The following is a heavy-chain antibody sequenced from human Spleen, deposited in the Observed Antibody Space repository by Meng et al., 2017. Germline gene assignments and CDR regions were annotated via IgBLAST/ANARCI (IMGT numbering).Heavy chain of an antibody. CDR3: ATEGYSYDY. Sequence: EVKLLDSGGGLVQPGGSLRLSCAASGFTFDTYGMNWFRQAPGKGLEWVSSISSSSSYIYYADSVKGRFTISRDNAKNSLYLQMNSLRAEDTAVYYCATEGYSYDYWGQGTLVTVSS. CDR1: GFTFDTYG. J-gene: IGHJ4*02. D-gene: IGHD5-18*01. V-gene: IGHV3-21*02. CDR2: ISSSSSYI.